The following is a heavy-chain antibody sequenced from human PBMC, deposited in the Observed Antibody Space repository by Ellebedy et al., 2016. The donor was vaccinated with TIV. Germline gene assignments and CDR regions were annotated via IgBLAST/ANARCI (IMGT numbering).Heavy chain of an antibody. J-gene: IGHJ2*01. CDR1: GFTFSSYG. V-gene: IGHV3-30*03. D-gene: IGHD3-22*01. CDR3: ARDRLKWYFDL. CDR2: ISYDGSNK. Sequence: PGGSLRLSCAASGFTFSSYGMHWVRQAPGKGLEWVAVISYDGSNKYYADSVKGRFTISRDNSKNTLYLQMNSLRAEDTAVYYCARDRLKWYFDLWGRGTLVTVSS.